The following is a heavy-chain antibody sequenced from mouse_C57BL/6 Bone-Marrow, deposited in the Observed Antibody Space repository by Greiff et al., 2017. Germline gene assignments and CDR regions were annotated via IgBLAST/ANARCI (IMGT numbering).Heavy chain of an antibody. V-gene: IGHV1-15*01. CDR3: TRREVSTMVTTFYYYAMDY. CDR2: IDPETGGT. D-gene: IGHD2-2*01. J-gene: IGHJ4*01. CDR1: GYTFTDYE. Sequence: QVQLQQSGAELVRPGASVTLSCKASGYTFTDYEMHWVKQTPVHGLEWIGAIDPETGGTAYNQKFKGKAILTADKSSSTAYMELRSLTSEDSAVYYCTRREVSTMVTTFYYYAMDYWGQGTSVTVSS.